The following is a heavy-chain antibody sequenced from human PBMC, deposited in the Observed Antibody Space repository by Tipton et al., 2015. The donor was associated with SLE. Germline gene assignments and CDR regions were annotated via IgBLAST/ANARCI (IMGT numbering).Heavy chain of an antibody. J-gene: IGHJ3*02. CDR1: GASFSVHY. Sequence: TLSLTCAVHGASFSVHYWTWIRQPPGKGLEWIGDIKSGTGTKTNASLKSRLTISLDTSKMQLSLRMKSVTAADTAVYFCARGELGYGAFEIWGQGTMVTVSS. D-gene: IGHD5-12*01. CDR3: ARGELGYGAFEI. V-gene: IGHV4-34*09. CDR2: IKSGTGT.